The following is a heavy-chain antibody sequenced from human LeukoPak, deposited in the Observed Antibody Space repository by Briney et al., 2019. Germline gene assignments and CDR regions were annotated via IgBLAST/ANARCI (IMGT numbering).Heavy chain of an antibody. V-gene: IGHV3-74*01. CDR2: INSDGSWT. CDR3: VSFYETY. D-gene: IGHD2/OR15-2a*01. CDR1: GNYW. Sequence: GGSLRLSCAASGNYWMHWVRQAPGKGLVWVSHINSDGSWTSYADSVKGRFTISKDNAKNAVYLQMNSLRAEDTAVYYCVSFYETYWGRGTLVTVSS. J-gene: IGHJ4*02.